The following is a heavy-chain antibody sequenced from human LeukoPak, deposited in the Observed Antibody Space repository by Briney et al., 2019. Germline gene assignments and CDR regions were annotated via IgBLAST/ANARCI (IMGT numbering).Heavy chain of an antibody. Sequence: ASVKVSCKASGYTFTSYDINWVRQATGQGLEWMGWMNPNSGNTGYAQKFQGRVTMTRNTSISTAYMELSSLRSEDTAVYYCARGLAEVTAGWFDYWGQGTLVTVSS. CDR1: GYTFTSYD. V-gene: IGHV1-8*01. J-gene: IGHJ4*02. CDR2: MNPNSGNT. CDR3: ARGLAEVTAGWFDY. D-gene: IGHD2-21*02.